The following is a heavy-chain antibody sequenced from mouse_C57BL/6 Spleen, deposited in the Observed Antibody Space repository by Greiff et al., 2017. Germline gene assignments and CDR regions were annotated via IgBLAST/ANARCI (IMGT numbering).Heavy chain of an antibody. J-gene: IGHJ2*01. CDR2: IYPGDGDT. CDR1: GYAFSSYW. D-gene: IGHD1-1*01. V-gene: IGHV1-80*01. Sequence: QVQLQQSGAELVKPGASVKISCKASGYAFSSYWMNWVKKRPGKGLEGIGQIYPGDGDTNYNGKFKGKATLTADKSSSTAYMQLSSLTSEDSAVYFCARDYYGSSYAYWGQGTTLTVSS. CDR3: ARDYYGSSYAY.